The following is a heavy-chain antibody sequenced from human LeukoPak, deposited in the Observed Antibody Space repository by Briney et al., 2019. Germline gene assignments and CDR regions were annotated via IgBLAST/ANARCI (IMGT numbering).Heavy chain of an antibody. CDR2: IYSSGST. CDR3: ARVQYLRTDWFDP. V-gene: IGHV4-4*07. D-gene: IGHD2-2*01. J-gene: IGHJ5*02. CDR1: GGSINSYY. Sequence: SETLSLTCTVSGGSINSYYWSWIRQPAGKGLQWIGLIYSSGSTTYNLSLKSRVTMSVDTSKNQFSLRLSSVTAADTAVYYCARVQYLRTDWFDPWGQGTLVTVSS.